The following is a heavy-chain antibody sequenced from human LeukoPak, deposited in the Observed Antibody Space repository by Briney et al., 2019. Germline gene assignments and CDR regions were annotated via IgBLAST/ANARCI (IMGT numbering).Heavy chain of an antibody. CDR3: ARDRMDTGTYFDY. CDR2: ISTYNGNT. V-gene: IGHV1-18*04. J-gene: IGHJ4*02. CDR1: GYTFTSYY. Sequence: ASVKVSCTASGYTFTSYYIHWVRQAPGQGLEWMGWISTYNGNTNYAQKLQGRVTMTTDTSTSTAYMELRSLRSDDTAMYYCARDRMDTGTYFDYWGQGTLVTVSS. D-gene: IGHD5-18*01.